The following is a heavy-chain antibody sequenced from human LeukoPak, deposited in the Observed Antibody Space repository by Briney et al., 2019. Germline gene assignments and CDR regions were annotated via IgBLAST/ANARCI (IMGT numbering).Heavy chain of an antibody. CDR2: IYHSGST. D-gene: IGHD2-8*02. Sequence: SQTLSLTCTVSGGSISSGGYYWSWIRQPPGKGLEWIGYIYHSGSTYYNPSLKSRVTISVDKSKNQFSLKLSSVTAADTAVYYCARSGLVEHYFDYWGQGTLVTVSS. J-gene: IGHJ4*02. V-gene: IGHV4-30-2*01. CDR3: ARSGLVEHYFDY. CDR1: GGSISSGGYY.